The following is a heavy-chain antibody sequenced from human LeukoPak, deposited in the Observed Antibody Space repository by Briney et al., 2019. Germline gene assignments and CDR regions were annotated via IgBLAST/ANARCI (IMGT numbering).Heavy chain of an antibody. CDR3: ARNYYDSSGYYYAATFDY. D-gene: IGHD3-22*01. J-gene: IGHJ4*02. Sequence: PGGSLRLSCAASGFSFSSYWMHWVRQAPGKGLVWVSRIKTDGSSATYADSVKGRFTISRDNAKNTLYLQMSSLRAEDTAVYYCARNYYDSSGYYYAATFDYWGQGTLVTVSS. CDR1: GFSFSSYW. V-gene: IGHV3-74*01. CDR2: IKTDGSSA.